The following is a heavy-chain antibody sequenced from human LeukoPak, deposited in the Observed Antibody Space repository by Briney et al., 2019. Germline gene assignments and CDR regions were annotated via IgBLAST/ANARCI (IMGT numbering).Heavy chain of an antibody. Sequence: SGPTLVNPTQTLTLTCTFSGLSLSTSGVGVGCIRQPPGKALEWLALIYWNDEKRYSPSLKRRLTITKDTSKNQVVLTTTNMDPVDTDTYSCARSYFVPPATNWLDPWGQGTLVTVSS. CDR1: GLSLSTSGVG. D-gene: IGHD2-2*01. J-gene: IGHJ5*02. V-gene: IGHV2-5*01. CDR3: ARSYFVPPATNWLDP. CDR2: IYWNDEK.